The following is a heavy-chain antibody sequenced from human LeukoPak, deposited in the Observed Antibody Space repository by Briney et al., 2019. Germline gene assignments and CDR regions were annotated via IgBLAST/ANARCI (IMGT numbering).Heavy chain of an antibody. Sequence: GASVKVSCKASGYTFSGYYMHWVRQAPGQGLEWMGWINPNSGGTNYAQKFQGRVTMTRDTSISTAYMELSGLRSDDTAVYYCARGSVGAVHPQAYMNYWGQGTLVTVSS. CDR2: INPNSGGT. V-gene: IGHV1-2*02. CDR1: GYTFSGYY. J-gene: IGHJ4*02. D-gene: IGHD1-26*01. CDR3: ARGSVGAVHPQAYMNY.